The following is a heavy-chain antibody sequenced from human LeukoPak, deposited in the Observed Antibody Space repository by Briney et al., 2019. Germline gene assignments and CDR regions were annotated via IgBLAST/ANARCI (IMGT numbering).Heavy chain of an antibody. V-gene: IGHV4-39*01. D-gene: IGHD6-19*01. J-gene: IGHJ4*02. CDR3: ARHGELSVAATYYFAY. CDR1: GGSISSSTYY. Sequence: SETLSLTCTVSGGSISSSTYYWGWIRQPPGKGLEWIGSMYDGGSTYYNPSLKSRVTISVDTSKNQFSLNLSSVTAADTAVYYCARHGELSVAATYYFAYWGQGTLVTVSS. CDR2: MYDGGST.